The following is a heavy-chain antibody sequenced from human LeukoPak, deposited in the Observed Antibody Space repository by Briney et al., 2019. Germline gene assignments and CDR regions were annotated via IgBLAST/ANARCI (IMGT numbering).Heavy chain of an antibody. Sequence: GGSLRLSCAASGFTFSSYSMNWVRQAPGKGLEWVSSISSSSSYIYYADSVKGRFTISRDNAKNSLYLQMNSLRAEDTAVYYCARDPLVGATNWFDPWGQGTLVTVS. D-gene: IGHD1-26*01. V-gene: IGHV3-21*01. CDR2: ISSSSSYI. CDR1: GFTFSSYS. J-gene: IGHJ5*02. CDR3: ARDPLVGATNWFDP.